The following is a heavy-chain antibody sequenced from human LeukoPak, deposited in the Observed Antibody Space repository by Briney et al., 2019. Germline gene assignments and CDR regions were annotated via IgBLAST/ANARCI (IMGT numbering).Heavy chain of an antibody. J-gene: IGHJ2*01. V-gene: IGHV3-48*02. CDR2: ISSDTATI. Sequence: GGSLRLSCAASGFTFSLYSMNWVRQAPGKGLQWLSYISSDTATIYYADSLEGRFTISRDNAKNSLSLRMNSLRDEDTAVYYCARAVGNYYGSSSGYWYFDLWGRGTQVTVSS. CDR1: GFTFSLYS. D-gene: IGHD3-22*01. CDR3: ARAVGNYYGSSSGYWYFDL.